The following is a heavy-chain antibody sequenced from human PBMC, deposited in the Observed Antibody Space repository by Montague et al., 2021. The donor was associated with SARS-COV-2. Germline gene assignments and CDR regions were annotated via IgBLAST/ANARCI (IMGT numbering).Heavy chain of an antibody. D-gene: IGHD3-16*01. Sequence: SETLSLTCTVSGGSISSHFWSFIRQPPGKGLEWIGYINSNGGTNDNPSLSSRLTMSVDTSTNQFSLQLRSMTPADSAVYFCARATSVGGAVSWFDPWGQGTLVTVSS. CDR2: INSNGGT. J-gene: IGHJ5*02. CDR1: GGSISSHF. CDR3: ARATSVGGAVSWFDP. V-gene: IGHV4-59*11.